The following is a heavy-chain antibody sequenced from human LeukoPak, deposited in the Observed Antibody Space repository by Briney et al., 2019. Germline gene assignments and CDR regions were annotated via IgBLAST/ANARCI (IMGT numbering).Heavy chain of an antibody. CDR2: ISSSSSYI. CDR1: GFTFSSYS. CDR3: ASLVRGVPPG. V-gene: IGHV3-21*01. J-gene: IGHJ4*02. D-gene: IGHD3-10*01. Sequence: GGSLRLSCAASGFTFSSYSMNWVRQAPGEGLEWVSSISSSSSYIYYADSVKGRFTISRDNAKNSLYLQMNSLRAEDTAVYYCASLVRGVPPGWGQGTLVTVSS.